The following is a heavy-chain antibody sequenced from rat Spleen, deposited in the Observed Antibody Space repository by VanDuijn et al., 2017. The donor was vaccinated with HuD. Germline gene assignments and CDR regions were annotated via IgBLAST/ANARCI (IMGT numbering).Heavy chain of an antibody. J-gene: IGHJ2*01. D-gene: IGHD4-1*01. CDR3: ARRRGGENLFDY. CDR2: ISYDGSST. Sequence: EVQLVESGGGLVQPGRSLKLSCAASGFTFSNYGMAWVRQAPTKGLEWVATISYDGSSTYYRESVKGRFTISRDNAKSTLYLQMDSRRSEDTATYYCARRRGGENLFDYWGQGVMVTVSS. V-gene: IGHV5-29*01. CDR1: GFTFSNYG.